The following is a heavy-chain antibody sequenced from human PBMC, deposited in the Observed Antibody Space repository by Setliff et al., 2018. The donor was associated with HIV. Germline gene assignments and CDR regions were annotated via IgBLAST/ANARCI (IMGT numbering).Heavy chain of an antibody. CDR3: AKDLGPAGNIFDS. J-gene: IGHJ4*02. Sequence: GGSLRLSCAASGFTFDYYAMHWVRQAPGKGLEWVSGISGSGYGTFYADSVKGRFTISRDNSKSTLYLQMNGLRAEDTAVYYCAKDLGPAGNIFDSWGLGTLVTVSS. D-gene: IGHD6-19*01. V-gene: IGHV3-23*01. CDR2: ISGSGYGT. CDR1: GFTFDYYA.